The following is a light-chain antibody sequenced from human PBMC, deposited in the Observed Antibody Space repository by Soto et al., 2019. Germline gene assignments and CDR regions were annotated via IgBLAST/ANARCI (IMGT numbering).Light chain of an antibody. V-gene: IGKV3-15*01. CDR2: GAS. CDR1: QSVSSN. J-gene: IGKJ1*01. Sequence: EIVMTQSPDTLSVSPGERATLSCRASQSVSSNLAWYQQKPGQVPRLLIYGASTRATGIPARFSGSGSGTEFTLTISSRQSGDFAVYYCQHYNNLWAFGQGTRVEI. CDR3: QHYNNLWA.